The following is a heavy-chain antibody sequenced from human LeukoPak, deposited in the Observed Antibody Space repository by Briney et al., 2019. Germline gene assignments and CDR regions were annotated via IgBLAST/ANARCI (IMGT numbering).Heavy chain of an antibody. D-gene: IGHD3-3*01. V-gene: IGHV3-9*01. CDR2: ISGNSGSI. Sequence: GRCLTLACSPSASSVDNYGMGSVRHTARNGLGWVSGISGNSGSIGYADSVKGRFNISRDNATNSLYLQTNRLTVEDTAFYYCAKDKDFWSDEMNPTFGSWGQGTLVTVSS. J-gene: IGHJ4*02. CDR1: ASSVDNYG. CDR3: AKDKDFWSDEMNPTFGS.